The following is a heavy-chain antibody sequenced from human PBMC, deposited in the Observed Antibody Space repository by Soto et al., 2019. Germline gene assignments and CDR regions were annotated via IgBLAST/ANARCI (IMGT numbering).Heavy chain of an antibody. D-gene: IGHD4-17*01. CDR1: GFTFSSYA. CDR3: ARRYGGSLDY. Sequence: PGGSLRLSCAASGFTFSSYAMSWVRQAPGKGLEWVSAITGPGGNTYYADSLKGRFTISRDNSKNTLYLQMNTLRAEDTAVYYCARRYGGSLDYWGQGTLVTVSS. J-gene: IGHJ4*02. CDR2: ITGPGGNT. V-gene: IGHV3-23*01.